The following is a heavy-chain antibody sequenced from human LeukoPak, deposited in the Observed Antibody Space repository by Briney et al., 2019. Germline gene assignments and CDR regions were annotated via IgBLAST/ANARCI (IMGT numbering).Heavy chain of an antibody. Sequence: SETLSLTCTVSGGSISSYYWSWIRQPPGKGLELIGYIYYSGSTNYNPSLKSRVTISVDTSKNQFSLKLSSVTAADTAVYYCARGGIVVVPAAPDDAFDIWGQGTMVTVSS. CDR2: IYYSGST. V-gene: IGHV4-59*01. J-gene: IGHJ3*02. CDR3: ARGGIVVVPAAPDDAFDI. CDR1: GGSISSYY. D-gene: IGHD2-2*01.